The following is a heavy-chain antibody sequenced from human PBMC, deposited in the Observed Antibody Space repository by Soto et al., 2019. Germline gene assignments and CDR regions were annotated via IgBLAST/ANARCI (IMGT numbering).Heavy chain of an antibody. V-gene: IGHV3-23*01. J-gene: IGHJ4*02. CDR2: ISGSGGST. D-gene: IGHD1-26*01. CDR1: GFTFSSYA. Sequence: EVQLLESGGGLVQPGGSLRLSCAASGFTFSSYAMSWVRQAPGEGLEWVSAISGSGGSTYYADSVKGRFTISRDNSKNTLYLQMNSLRAEDTAVYYCALSPWGVGARYFDYWGQGTLVTVSS. CDR3: ALSPWGVGARYFDY.